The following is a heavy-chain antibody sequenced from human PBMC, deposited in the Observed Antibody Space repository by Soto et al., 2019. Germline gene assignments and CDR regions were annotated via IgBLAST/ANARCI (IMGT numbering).Heavy chain of an antibody. CDR3: SAGEPSTRNLAPYYLDF. CDR2: IHYSGTT. V-gene: IGHV4-59*03. J-gene: IGHJ4*02. Sequence: SETLSLTCAVSGGSMRNYFWTWIRQPPGKGLEWIGYIHYSGTTSFSPSFNPSLTIPVTISKNTFKHQFSLMRSSVTTAYTCVYFFSAGEPSTRNLAPYYLDFWGQGTLVTVSS. CDR1: GGSMRNYF. D-gene: IGHD2-2*01.